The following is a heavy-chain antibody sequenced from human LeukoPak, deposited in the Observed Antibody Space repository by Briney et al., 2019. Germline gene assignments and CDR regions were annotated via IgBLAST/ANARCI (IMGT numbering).Heavy chain of an antibody. CDR1: GGSISSSSYY. CDR2: IYYSGST. J-gene: IGHJ5*02. V-gene: IGHV4-39*06. Sequence: PSETLSLTCTVSGGSISSSSYYWGWIRQPPGKGLEWIGSIYYSGSTYYNPSLKSRVTISVDTSKNQFPLKLSSVTAADTAVYYCARVRDSLNWFDPWGQGTLVTVSS. CDR3: ARVRDSLNWFDP. D-gene: IGHD5-18*01.